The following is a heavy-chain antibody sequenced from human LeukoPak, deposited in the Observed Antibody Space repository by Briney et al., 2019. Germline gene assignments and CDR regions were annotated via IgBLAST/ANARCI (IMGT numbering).Heavy chain of an antibody. D-gene: IGHD2-15*01. V-gene: IGHV3-33*01. J-gene: IGHJ6*02. CDR2: LWYDGRNK. CDR3: AREARGTNYYYGMDV. CDR1: GFTCSSYR. Sequence: SLRHSCAASGFTCSSYRMQWVRQAPGKGLEWVAVLWYDGRNKYYADSVKGRFTIARDNSKNTLYMKMNSLSAEVTAVYYWAREARGTNYYYGMDVWGQGTTVTVS.